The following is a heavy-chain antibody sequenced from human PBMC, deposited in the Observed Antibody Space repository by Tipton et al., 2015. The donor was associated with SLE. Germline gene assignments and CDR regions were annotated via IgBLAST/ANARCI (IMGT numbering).Heavy chain of an antibody. CDR1: GGSISSYY. Sequence: TLSLTCTVSGGSISSYYWSWVRQPPGKGLEWIGYIYYSGSTNYNPSLKSRVTISVDTSKNQFSLQLSSVTAADTAVYYCARVPKEPSSGWLDYWGQGTLVTVSS. J-gene: IGHJ4*02. CDR2: IYYSGST. V-gene: IGHV4-59*01. CDR3: ARVPKEPSSGWLDY. D-gene: IGHD6-19*01.